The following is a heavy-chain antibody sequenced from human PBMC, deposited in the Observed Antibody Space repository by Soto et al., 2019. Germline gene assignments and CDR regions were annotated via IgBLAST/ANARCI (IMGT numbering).Heavy chain of an antibody. CDR1: GFTCSSYG. J-gene: IGHJ4*02. CDR2: ISYDGSNK. D-gene: IGHD6-19*01. Sequence: PGGSLRLSCAASGFTCSSYGMHWVHQAPGKGLEWVAVISYDGSNKYYADSVKGRFTISRDNSKNTLYLQMNSLRAEDTAVYYCAKDLEGSSGWYDFFPFDYWGQGTLVTVSS. V-gene: IGHV3-30*18. CDR3: AKDLEGSSGWYDFFPFDY.